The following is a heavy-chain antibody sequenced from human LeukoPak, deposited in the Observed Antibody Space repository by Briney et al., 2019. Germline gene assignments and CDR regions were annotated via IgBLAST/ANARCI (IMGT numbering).Heavy chain of an antibody. CDR1: GGSISSYH. CDR2: MFASGST. V-gene: IGHV4-4*07. CDR3: ARDMVGAMDFDY. J-gene: IGHJ4*02. Sequence: PSETLSLTCTVSGGSISSYHWSWIRQPAGKGLEWIGRMFASGSTNYNPSLKSRVTISVDKSKYQFSLKLSSVTAADTAVYYCARDMVGAMDFDYWGPGTLVTVSS. D-gene: IGHD1-26*01.